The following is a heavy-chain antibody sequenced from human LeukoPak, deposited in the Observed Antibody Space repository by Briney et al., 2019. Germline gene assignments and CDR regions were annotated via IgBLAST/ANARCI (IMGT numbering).Heavy chain of an antibody. CDR3: AKDAGYCSGGSCYSFYDYYGMDV. D-gene: IGHD2-15*01. V-gene: IGHV3-43*02. CDR2: ISGDGGGT. J-gene: IGHJ6*02. CDR1: GFTFDDYA. Sequence: GGSLRLSCAAAGFTFDDYAMRWVRQAPGKGLEWVSLISGDGGGTYYADSVKGRFTISRDNSKNSLYLQMNSLRTEDTALYYCAKDAGYCSGGSCYSFYDYYGMDVWGQGTTVTVSS.